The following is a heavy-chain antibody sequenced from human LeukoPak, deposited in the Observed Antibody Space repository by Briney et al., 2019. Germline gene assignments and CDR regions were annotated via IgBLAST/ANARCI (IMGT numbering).Heavy chain of an antibody. CDR3: AKGSGWYENYYYGMDV. CDR1: GFTFSSYG. Sequence: PGGSLRLSCAASGFTFSSYGMHWVRQAPGKGLEWVAVISYDGSKKYYADSVKGRFTISRDNSKDTLYLQMNSLRAEDTAVYYCAKGSGWYENYYYGMDVWGQGPTVTVSS. CDR2: ISYDGSKK. V-gene: IGHV3-30*18. J-gene: IGHJ6*02. D-gene: IGHD6-19*01.